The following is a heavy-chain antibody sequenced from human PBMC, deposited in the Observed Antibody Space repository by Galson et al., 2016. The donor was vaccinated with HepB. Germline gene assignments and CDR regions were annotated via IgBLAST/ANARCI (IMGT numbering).Heavy chain of an antibody. J-gene: IGHJ4*02. Sequence: SETLSLTCAVSGGSFSDYYWSWIRQPPGKGLEWIGEINQSGDTNYNPSLKSRVTMSVDTSKNQFSLKLSSVTAADTAVYYCARDESLDYWGQGTLVTVSS. CDR1: GGSFSDYY. CDR2: INQSGDT. V-gene: IGHV4-34*01. CDR3: ARDESLDY.